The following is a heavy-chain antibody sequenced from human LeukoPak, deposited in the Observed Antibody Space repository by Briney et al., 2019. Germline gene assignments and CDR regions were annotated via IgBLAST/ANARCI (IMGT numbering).Heavy chain of an antibody. Sequence: ASVKVSCKASGCTFTSYGISWVRQAPGQGLEWMGWISAYNGNTNYAQKLQGRVTMTTDTSTSTAYMELRSLRSDDTAVYYCARDSTDTAMDDAFDIWGQGTMVTVSS. CDR2: ISAYNGNT. V-gene: IGHV1-18*01. CDR1: GCTFTSYG. D-gene: IGHD5-18*01. J-gene: IGHJ3*02. CDR3: ARDSTDTAMDDAFDI.